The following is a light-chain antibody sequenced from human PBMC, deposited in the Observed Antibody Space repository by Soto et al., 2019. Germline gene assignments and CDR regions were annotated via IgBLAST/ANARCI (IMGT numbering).Light chain of an antibody. Sequence: QPVLTQSPAASASLGASVKLTCTLSSGHSNYAITWHQQQPGKGPRYLMKVSSDGTQNKGAGIPDRFSGSSSGAERYLIISGLQSEDEAAYYCQTWHSVIRWMFGGGTQLTVL. CDR2: VSSDGTQ. J-gene: IGLJ3*02. V-gene: IGLV4-69*01. CDR1: SGHSNYA. CDR3: QTWHSVIRWM.